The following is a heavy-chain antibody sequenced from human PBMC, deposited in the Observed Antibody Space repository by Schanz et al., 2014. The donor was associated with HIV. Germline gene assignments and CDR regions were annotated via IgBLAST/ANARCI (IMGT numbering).Heavy chain of an antibody. Sequence: QVQLVESGGGVVQPGRSLRLSCAASGFIFSSYGMSWVRQAPRKGLEWVSLIGSGGGRRYYADSVKGRFTISRDNSKNTLFLQMNSLRAEDTAVYYCARTTIAAPGTEYYYGMDVWGQGTTVTVSS. CDR2: IGSGGGRR. V-gene: IGHV3-NL1*01. CDR1: GFIFSSYG. D-gene: IGHD6-13*01. J-gene: IGHJ6*02. CDR3: ARTTIAAPGTEYYYGMDV.